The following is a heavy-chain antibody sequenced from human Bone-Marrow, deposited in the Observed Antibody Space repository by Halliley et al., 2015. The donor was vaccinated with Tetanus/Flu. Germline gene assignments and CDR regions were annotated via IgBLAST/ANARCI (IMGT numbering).Heavy chain of an antibody. D-gene: IGHD2-2*01. J-gene: IGHJ4*02. Sequence: GLEWVSNINTDGGYTRYADSVKGRFSISRDNAKNMLYLQMSRLRAEDTAVYYWARGTNQPGLDFWGQGSLVTVSS. CDR2: INTDGGYT. CDR3: ARGTNQPGLDF. V-gene: IGHV3-74*01.